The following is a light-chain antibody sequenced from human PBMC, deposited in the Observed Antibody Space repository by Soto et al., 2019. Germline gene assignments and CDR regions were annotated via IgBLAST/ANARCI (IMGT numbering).Light chain of an antibody. CDR1: SSNIGTNT. CDR2: SND. CDR3: EAWDDSRYGAV. J-gene: IGLJ2*01. V-gene: IGLV1-44*01. Sequence: QSVLTQPPSASGTPGQGVTISCSGSSSNIGTNTVNWYKQLPGTAPTILIYSNDLRPSGVPDRFSGSKSGTSASLAISGLQSEDEADYYCEAWDDSRYGAVFGGGTKLTVL.